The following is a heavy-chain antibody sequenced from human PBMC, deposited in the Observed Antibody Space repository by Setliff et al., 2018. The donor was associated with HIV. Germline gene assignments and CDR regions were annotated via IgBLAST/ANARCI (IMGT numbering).Heavy chain of an antibody. J-gene: IGHJ6*03. Sequence: SETLSLTCTVSGGSITTSTFYWGWIRQPPGKGLEWIGSTYYSGSTYYNPSLKSRLTITQHTSKNHFSLSLSSVTAADTAVYYCARIVRWELVATSTFFYYYMDVWGKGTTVTVSS. CDR1: GGSITTSTFY. V-gene: IGHV4-39*02. CDR3: ARIVRWELVATSTFFYYYMDV. D-gene: IGHD1-26*01. CDR2: TYYSGST.